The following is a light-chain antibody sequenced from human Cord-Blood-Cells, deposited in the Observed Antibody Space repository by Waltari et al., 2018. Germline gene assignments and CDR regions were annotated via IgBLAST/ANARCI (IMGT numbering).Light chain of an antibody. CDR1: QSVTSSY. Sequence: EIVLTQSPATLSLSPGERATLSCRASQSVTSSYLAWYPQEPGQAPRLRIYGASSRATGIPDRFSGSGSGTDFTLTISRLEPEDFAVYYCQQYGSSPLTFGGGTKVEIK. CDR3: QQYGSSPLT. J-gene: IGKJ4*01. V-gene: IGKV3-20*01. CDR2: GAS.